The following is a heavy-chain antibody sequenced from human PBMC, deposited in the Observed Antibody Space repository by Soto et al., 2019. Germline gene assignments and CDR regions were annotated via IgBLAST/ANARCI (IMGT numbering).Heavy chain of an antibody. CDR2: ITVNGIT. V-gene: IGHV4-4*07. Sequence: QVQQLESGPGLVKPWDTLSLTCTVSGAYVSDFAWSWIRQPAGKGRELIGRITVNGITQYTPSFRSRVTMAMDTSGNQVPRNLKSATAADTSLYYCASESGENWTYVAHWGQGTLVTVSS. CDR3: ASESGENWTYVAH. D-gene: IGHD1-7*01. J-gene: IGHJ1*01. CDR1: GAYVSDFA.